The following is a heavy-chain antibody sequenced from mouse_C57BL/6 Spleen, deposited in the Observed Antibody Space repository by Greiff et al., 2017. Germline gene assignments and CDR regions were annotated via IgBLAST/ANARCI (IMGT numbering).Heavy chain of an antibody. CDR3: ARQGDGSSLYYAMDY. CDR1: GFTFSSYG. CDR2: ISSGGSYT. J-gene: IGHJ4*01. V-gene: IGHV5-6*01. Sequence: VQLKESGGDLVKPGGSLKLSCAASGFTFSSYGMSWVRQTPDKRLEWVATISSGGSYTYYPDSVKGRFTISRDNAKNTLYLQMSSLKSEDTAMYYCARQGDGSSLYYAMDYWGQGTSVTVSS. D-gene: IGHD1-1*01.